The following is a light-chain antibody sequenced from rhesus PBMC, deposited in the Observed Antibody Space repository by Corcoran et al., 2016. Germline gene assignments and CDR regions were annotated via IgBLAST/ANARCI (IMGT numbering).Light chain of an antibody. V-gene: IGKV1-74*01. CDR3: QHGYGTPYS. CDR2: KVS. CDR1: ENVNNY. Sequence: DIQMTQSPSSLSASVGDRVTITCRASENVNNYLNWSQPQPGKAPKLLIYKVSTLQSGVPSRFSGRGSGTDYTFTISSLQPEDVATYYCQHGYGTPYSFGQGTKVEIK. J-gene: IGKJ2*01.